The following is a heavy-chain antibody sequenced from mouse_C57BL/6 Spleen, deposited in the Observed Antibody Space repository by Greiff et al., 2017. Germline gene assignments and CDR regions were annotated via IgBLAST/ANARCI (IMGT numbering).Heavy chain of an antibody. CDR3: VRTIDLGAMDH. J-gene: IGHJ4*01. CDR2: IDPNSGST. V-gene: IGHV1-64*01. Sequence: QVQLQQPGAELVKPGASVKLSCKASGYTFTSYWMHWVKQRPGQGLEWIGVIDPNSGSTNYNQKFKGKATLAVDKSSSTAYMQLSSLTSEDSAGYYCVRTIDLGAMDHGGQGTSVTVSS. CDR1: GYTFTSYW. D-gene: IGHD4-1*01.